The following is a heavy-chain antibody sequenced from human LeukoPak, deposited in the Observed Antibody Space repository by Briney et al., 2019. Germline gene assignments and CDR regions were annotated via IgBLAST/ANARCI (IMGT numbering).Heavy chain of an antibody. D-gene: IGHD3-22*01. Sequence: GASVKVSCKASGYTFTGYGISWVRQAPGQGLEWMGWISAYNGNTNYAQKLQGRVTMTTDTSTSTAYMELRSLRSDDTAVYYCARDRYYYDSSGYSDFAYWGQGTLVTVSS. CDR3: ARDRYYYDSSGYSDFAY. V-gene: IGHV1-18*01. CDR1: GYTFTGYG. CDR2: ISAYNGNT. J-gene: IGHJ4*02.